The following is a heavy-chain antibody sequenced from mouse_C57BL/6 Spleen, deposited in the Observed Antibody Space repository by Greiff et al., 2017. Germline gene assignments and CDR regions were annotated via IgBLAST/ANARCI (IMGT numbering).Heavy chain of an antibody. J-gene: IGHJ2*01. CDR2: IDPSDSET. V-gene: IGHV1-52*01. CDR3: ARGVTSGDYFDY. D-gene: IGHD2-2*01. Sequence: QVQLQQPGAELVRPGSSVKLSCKASGYTFTSYWMHWVKQRPIQGLEWIGNIDPSDSETHYNQKFKDKATLTVDKSSSTAYMQLSSLTSEDSAVYYCARGVTSGDYFDYWGQGTTLTVSS. CDR1: GYTFTSYW.